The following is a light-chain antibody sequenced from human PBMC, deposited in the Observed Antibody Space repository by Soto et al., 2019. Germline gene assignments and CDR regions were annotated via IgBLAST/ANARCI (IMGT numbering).Light chain of an antibody. Sequence: EIVLTQSPGTLSLSPGERATLSCRASQTVGNNYLAWYQQKPGQTPRLLIHGASNRATGIPDRISGSGSGTDFTLFISRLEPEDFAVYYCQQYASSPLTFGGGNKVEIK. CDR3: QQYASSPLT. V-gene: IGKV3-20*01. CDR1: QTVGNNY. J-gene: IGKJ4*01. CDR2: GAS.